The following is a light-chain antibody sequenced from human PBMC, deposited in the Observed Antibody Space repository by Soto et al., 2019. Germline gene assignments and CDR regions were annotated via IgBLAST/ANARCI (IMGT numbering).Light chain of an antibody. CDR3: QQYNSYPWT. Sequence: DIQMTQSPSTLSASVGDRVSITCRASQSISSWLAWYQQKPGKDPKLLIDKASSLESGVPSRFSGSGSGTEFTLTISSLQTDDFATYDCQQYNSYPWTFGHGTKVDIK. CDR2: KAS. V-gene: IGKV1-5*03. CDR1: QSISSW. J-gene: IGKJ1*01.